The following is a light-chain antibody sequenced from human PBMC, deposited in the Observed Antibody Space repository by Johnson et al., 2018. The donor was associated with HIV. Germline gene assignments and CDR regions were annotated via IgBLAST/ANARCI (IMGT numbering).Light chain of an antibody. Sequence: QSVLTQPPSVSAAPGQKVTISCSGSSSNIGNNYVSWYQQLPGTAPKLLIYENNKRPSGIPDRFSGSKSGTSATLGITGLQTGDEADYYCGTWECSLSADSYVFVSVTKVTVL. CDR3: GTWECSLSADSYV. CDR2: ENN. J-gene: IGLJ1*01. V-gene: IGLV1-51*02. CDR1: SSNIGNNY.